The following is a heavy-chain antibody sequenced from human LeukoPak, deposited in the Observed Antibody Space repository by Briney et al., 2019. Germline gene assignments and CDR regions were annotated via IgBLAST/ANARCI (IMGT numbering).Heavy chain of an antibody. V-gene: IGHV4-59*01. J-gene: IGHJ4*02. CDR1: GASINTYY. CDR3: ARVLRPMASQYYFDY. CDR2: IYYSGTT. D-gene: IGHD3-10*01. Sequence: SETLSLTCTVSGASINTYYWSWIRQPPGKGLEWIGYIYYSGTTSYNPSLKTRVTISIDTSKNQFSLKQSSVTAADTAVYYCARVLRPMASQYYFDYWGQGTLVTVSS.